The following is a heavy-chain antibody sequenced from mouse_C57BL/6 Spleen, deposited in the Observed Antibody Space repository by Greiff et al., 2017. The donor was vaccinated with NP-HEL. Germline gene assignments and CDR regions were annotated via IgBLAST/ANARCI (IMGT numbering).Heavy chain of an antibody. CDR2: IHPNSGST. V-gene: IGHV1-64*01. CDR3: ARRGDYEFAY. D-gene: IGHD2-4*01. J-gene: IGHJ3*01. CDR1: GYTFTSYW. Sequence: QVQLQQPGAELVKPGASVKLSCKASGYTFTSYWMHWVKQRPGQGLEWIGMIHPNSGSTNYNEKFKSKATLTVDKSSSTAYMHLNSLPSADSAVYYCARRGDYEFAYWGQGTLVTVSA.